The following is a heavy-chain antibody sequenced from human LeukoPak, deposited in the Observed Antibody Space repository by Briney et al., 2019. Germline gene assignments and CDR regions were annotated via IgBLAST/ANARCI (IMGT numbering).Heavy chain of an antibody. CDR3: TTARQSYGSGTDAFDI. D-gene: IGHD3-10*01. CDR2: IKSKTDGETT. V-gene: IGHV3-15*01. Sequence: GGSLRLSCAASGFTFSNAWMSWIRQAPGKGLEWVGRIKSKTDGETTDYAAPVKGRFTISRDDSKNTLYLQMNSLKTEDTAVYYCTTARQSYGSGTDAFDIWGQGTMVTVSS. CDR1: GFTFSNAW. J-gene: IGHJ3*02.